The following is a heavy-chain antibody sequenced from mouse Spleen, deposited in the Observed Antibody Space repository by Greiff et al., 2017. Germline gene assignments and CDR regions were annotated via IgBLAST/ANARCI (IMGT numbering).Heavy chain of an antibody. V-gene: IGHV1-42*01. CDR3: ASQSIYYYGSSPFAY. D-gene: IGHD1-1*01. CDR1: GYSFTGYY. CDR2: INPSTGGT. J-gene: IGHJ3*01. Sequence: EVQLQQSGPELVKPGASVKISCKASGYSFTGYYMNWVKQSPEKSLEWIGEINPSTGGTTYNQKFKAKATLTVDKSSSTAYMQLKSLTSEDSAVYYCASQSIYYYGSSPFAYWGQGTLVTVSA.